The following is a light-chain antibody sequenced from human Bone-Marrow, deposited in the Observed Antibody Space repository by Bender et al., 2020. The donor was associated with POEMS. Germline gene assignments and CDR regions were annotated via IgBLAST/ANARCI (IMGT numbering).Light chain of an antibody. V-gene: IGLV2-14*02. CDR1: SSDVGRYDL. CDR2: EVN. CDR3: SSYTTSTTVL. J-gene: IGLJ2*01. Sequence: QSVLTQPASVSGSPGQSITITCTATSSDVGRYDLVSWYQQYPGKPPKLIIFEVNKRPSGVSNRFSGSKSGNTASLTISGLQAEDEADYYCSSYTTSTTVLFGGGTKVTVL.